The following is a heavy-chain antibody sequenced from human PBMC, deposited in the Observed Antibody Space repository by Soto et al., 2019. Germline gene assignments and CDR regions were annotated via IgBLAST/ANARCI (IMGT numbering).Heavy chain of an antibody. CDR2: INHSGSA. CDR3: ARGLITGSHYSGGWYYFDS. D-gene: IGHD6-19*01. Sequence: QVQLQQSGAGLLKPSETLSLTCAVYGESFSGYIWTWIRQTPGKGLQWIGQINHSGSASYNPSLTSRVTISVHTSNSQFSLELSSVTAADTAVYYRARGLITGSHYSGGWYYFDSWGQGTQVTVSS. CDR1: GESFSGYI. V-gene: IGHV4-34*01. J-gene: IGHJ4*02.